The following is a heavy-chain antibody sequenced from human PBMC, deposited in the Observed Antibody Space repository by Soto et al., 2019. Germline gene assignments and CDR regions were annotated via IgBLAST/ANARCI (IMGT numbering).Heavy chain of an antibody. D-gene: IGHD3-10*01. CDR1: GDSVSSNSAA. Sequence: QSQTLSLTCAISGDSVSSNSAAWNWIRQSPSRGLEWLGRTYYRSKWYNDYAVSVKSRITINPDTSKNQFSLQLNSVTPEDTAVYYCARVELWFGELLSYFDYWGQGTLVTVSS. CDR3: ARVELWFGELLSYFDY. J-gene: IGHJ4*02. CDR2: TYYRSKWYN. V-gene: IGHV6-1*01.